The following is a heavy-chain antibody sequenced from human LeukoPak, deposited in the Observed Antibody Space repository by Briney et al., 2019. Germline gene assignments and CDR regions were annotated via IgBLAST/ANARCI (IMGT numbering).Heavy chain of an antibody. CDR1: RFSCSDSH. V-gene: IGHV3-33*08. D-gene: IGHD1-14*01. CDR2: LWSEERIK. J-gene: IGHJ4*02. Sequence: GGSQRLSCEASRFSCSDSHVLWAPRSPGKALEGVAFLWSEERIKYYADAVKGRFTISRDNSKKTVWLQMDSLTVEDTALYYCATEGPDGTYSYFHHWGEGSLVIVSS. CDR3: ATEGPDGTYSYFHH.